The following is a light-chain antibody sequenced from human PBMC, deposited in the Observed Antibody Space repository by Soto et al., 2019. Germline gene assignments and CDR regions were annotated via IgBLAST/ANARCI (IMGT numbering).Light chain of an antibody. CDR1: SSDVGGYSH. Sequence: QSALTQPASVSGSPGQSITISCTGTSSDVGGYSHVSWYQHHPGKAPKLIIYDVTTRPSGISNRFSASKSGNTASLTISRLQAEDEADYYCGSYTASSTLVFGTGTKVTAL. CDR3: GSYTASSTLV. CDR2: DVT. V-gene: IGLV2-14*03. J-gene: IGLJ1*01.